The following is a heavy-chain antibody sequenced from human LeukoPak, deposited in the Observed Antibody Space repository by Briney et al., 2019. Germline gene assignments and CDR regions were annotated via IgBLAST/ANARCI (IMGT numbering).Heavy chain of an antibody. CDR3: ARVTNAYFDY. CDR2: IYPGDSDT. V-gene: IGHV5-51*01. J-gene: IGHJ4*02. Sequence: GESLKISCKGSGYSFTSYWIGWVRQMPGKGLEWMGIIYPGDSDTRYSPSFQGQVTISVDKSISIAYLQWGSLKASDTAIYYCARVTNAYFDYWGQGALVTVSS. CDR1: GYSFTSYW.